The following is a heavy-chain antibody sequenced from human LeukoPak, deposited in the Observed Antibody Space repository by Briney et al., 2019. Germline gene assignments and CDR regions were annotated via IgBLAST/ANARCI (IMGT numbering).Heavy chain of an antibody. V-gene: IGHV3-7*01. Sequence: PGGSLRLSCTASGFTFSSYCRIWARQAPGKGLEWVANIKQDGSEKYYVDSVKGRFSISRDNAKNSLYLQMNSLRAEDTAVYYCAMLIDWYPALWGGGNLVTVSS. J-gene: IGHJ2*01. CDR3: AMLIDWYPAL. CDR1: GFTFSSYC. CDR2: IKQDGSEK. D-gene: IGHD3-22*01.